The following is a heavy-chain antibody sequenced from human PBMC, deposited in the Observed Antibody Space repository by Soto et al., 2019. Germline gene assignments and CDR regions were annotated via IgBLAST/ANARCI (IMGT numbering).Heavy chain of an antibody. J-gene: IGHJ4*02. CDR3: ARVSGDDPSSLYFDF. CDR1: VDSVRSGNYY. V-gene: IGHV4-61*01. CDR2: VFYSGST. Sequence: SETLSLTCTVSVDSVRSGNYYWSWIRQPPGKGLDWIGYVFYSGSTNYNPSLKSRVSIAVDTSKNQFSLKLSSVTAADTAVYYCARVSGDDPSSLYFDFLGQGTLVSVSS. D-gene: IGHD7-27*01.